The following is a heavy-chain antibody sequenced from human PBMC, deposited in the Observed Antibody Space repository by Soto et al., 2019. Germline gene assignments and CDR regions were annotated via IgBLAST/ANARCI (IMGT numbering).Heavy chain of an antibody. V-gene: IGHV3-33*01. D-gene: IGHD2-15*01. J-gene: IGHJ3*02. CDR2: IWYDASNE. CDR1: GFTFSSYG. CDR3: ATLAAKSGFDI. Sequence: QVQLVESGGGVVQPGRSLRLSCAASGFTFSSYGMHWVRLAPGKGLEWVAVIWYDASNEYYAASVKGRFTISRDNSNNTLYLQMNSLRADDTAVYYCATLAAKSGFDIWGQGTIVTVSS.